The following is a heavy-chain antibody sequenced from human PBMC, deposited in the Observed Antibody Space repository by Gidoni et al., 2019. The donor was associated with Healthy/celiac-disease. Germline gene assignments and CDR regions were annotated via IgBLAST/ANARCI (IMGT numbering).Heavy chain of an antibody. Sequence: EVQLVESGGGLVQPGGSLRLSCAASGFTVSSNYMSWVRQAPGKGLEWVSVIYSGGSTYYADSVKGRFTISRDNSKNTLYLQMNSLRAEDTAVYYCARGYCGGDCYPLDYWGQGTLVTVSS. J-gene: IGHJ4*02. D-gene: IGHD2-21*02. V-gene: IGHV3-66*01. CDR3: ARGYCGGDCYPLDY. CDR1: GFTVSSNY. CDR2: IYSGGST.